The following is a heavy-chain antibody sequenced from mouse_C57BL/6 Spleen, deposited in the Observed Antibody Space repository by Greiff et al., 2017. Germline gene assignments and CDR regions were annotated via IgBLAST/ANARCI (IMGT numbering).Heavy chain of an antibody. Sequence: EVQRVESEGGLVQPGSSMKLSCTASGFTFSDYYMAWVRQVPEKGLEWVANINYDGSSTYYLDSLKSRFIISRDNAKNILYLQMSSLKSEDTATYYCARGWLPSYAMDYWGQGTSVTVSS. J-gene: IGHJ4*01. CDR3: ARGWLPSYAMDY. V-gene: IGHV5-16*01. D-gene: IGHD2-2*01. CDR1: GFTFSDYY. CDR2: INYDGSST.